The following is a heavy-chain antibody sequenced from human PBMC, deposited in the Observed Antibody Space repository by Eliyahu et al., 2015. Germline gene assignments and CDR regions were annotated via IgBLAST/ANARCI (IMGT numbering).Heavy chain of an antibody. D-gene: IGHD2-15*01. V-gene: IGHV5-51*01. J-gene: IGHJ4*02. CDR2: VYVGDSDS. CDR1: GNSFTNXW. CDR3: ARRPLMGVVNFFDY. Sequence: EVQLVQSGAEVKKPGESLKISCKGSGNSFTNXWIAWVRQMPGKGLEWMGIVYVGDSDSRYSPSFQGRVTISADNSISTVYLQWSSLKTSDTAMYYCARRPLMGVVNFFDYWGQGTLVTVSS.